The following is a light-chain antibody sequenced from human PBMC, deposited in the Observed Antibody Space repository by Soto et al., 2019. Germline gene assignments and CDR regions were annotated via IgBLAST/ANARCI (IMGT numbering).Light chain of an antibody. V-gene: IGKV3-15*01. CDR2: GAS. Sequence: EVVMTQSPATLSVSPGERPTLSCRASQSVSSNLAWYQQKPGQPPRLLMYGASTRATGTPVRFSGSGSGTEFTLTISSLQSEDFAVYYCQQYDFWPWTFGQGTKVEIK. J-gene: IGKJ1*01. CDR3: QQYDFWPWT. CDR1: QSVSSN.